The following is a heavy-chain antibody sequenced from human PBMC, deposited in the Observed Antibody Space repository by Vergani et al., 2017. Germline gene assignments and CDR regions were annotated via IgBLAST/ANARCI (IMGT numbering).Heavy chain of an antibody. J-gene: IGHJ6*03. CDR1: GDSVSSNSAA. D-gene: IGHD3-10*01. V-gene: IGHV6-1*01. Sequence: QVQLQQSGPGLVKPSQTLSLTCALSGDSVSSNSAAWNWIRQSPSRGLEWLGRTYYRSKWYNDYAVSVKSRITINPDTSKNQFSLKLNSVTAADTAVYYCARHKGQLVPGNYYYYYYMDVWGKGTTVTVSS. CDR3: ARHKGQLVPGNYYYYYYMDV. CDR2: TYYRSKWYN.